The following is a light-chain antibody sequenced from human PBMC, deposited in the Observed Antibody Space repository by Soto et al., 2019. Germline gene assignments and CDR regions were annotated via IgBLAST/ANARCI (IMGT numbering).Light chain of an antibody. CDR3: CSRASENTVL. V-gene: IGLV2-23*01. CDR2: EVT. Sequence: QSALTQPASVSGSPGQSITISCTGTNSDVGNYNLVSWYQQHPGKAPQLFIYEVTERPSGISHRFSGSKSGNTASLTISGLQAEDEADYYCCSRASENTVLCGGGTQLTVL. CDR1: NSDVGNYNL. J-gene: IGLJ2*01.